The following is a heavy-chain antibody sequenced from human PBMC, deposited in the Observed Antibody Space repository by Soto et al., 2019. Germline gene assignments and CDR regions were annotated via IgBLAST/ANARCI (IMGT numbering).Heavy chain of an antibody. CDR2: IIPIFGTA. J-gene: IGHJ6*02. Sequence: QVQLVQSGAEVKKPGSSVKVSCKASGGTFSSYAISWVRQAPGQGLEWMGGIIPIFGTANYAQKFQGRVTITADESTSTAYMELSSLRPEDTAVYYCARDFPNLYSSSWQYYYYGMDVWGQGTTVTVSS. D-gene: IGHD6-13*01. V-gene: IGHV1-69*01. CDR1: GGTFSSYA. CDR3: ARDFPNLYSSSWQYYYYGMDV.